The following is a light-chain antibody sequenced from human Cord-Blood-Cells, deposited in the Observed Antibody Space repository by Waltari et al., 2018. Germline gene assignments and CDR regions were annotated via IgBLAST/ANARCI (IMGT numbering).Light chain of an antibody. J-gene: IGLJ2*01. V-gene: IGLV2-23*01. CDR1: SRDVGSSNL. CDR3: CSYAGDVV. Sequence: QSALTQPASVSGSPGQSITISCTGTSRDVGSSNLVSGYQQHPGKAPKLMIYGGSKPPSGVSNRFSGSKSGNTASLTISGLQAEDEADYYCCSYAGDVVFGGGTKLTVL. CDR2: GGS.